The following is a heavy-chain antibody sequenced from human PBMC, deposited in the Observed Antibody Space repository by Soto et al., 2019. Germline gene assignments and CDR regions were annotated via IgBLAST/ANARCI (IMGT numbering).Heavy chain of an antibody. CDR3: AREGIAAAGGAFDI. V-gene: IGHV3-11*05. CDR2: ISSSSSYT. CDR1: GFTFSDYY. J-gene: IGHJ3*02. Sequence: QVPLVESGGGLVKPGGSLRLSCAASGFTFSDYYMSWIRQAPGKGLEWVSYISSSSSYTNYADSVKGRFTISRDNAKNSLYLQMNSLRAEDTAVYYCAREGIAAAGGAFDIWGQGTMVTVSS. D-gene: IGHD6-13*01.